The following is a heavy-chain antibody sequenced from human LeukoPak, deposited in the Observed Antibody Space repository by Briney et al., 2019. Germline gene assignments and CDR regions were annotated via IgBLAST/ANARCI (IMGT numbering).Heavy chain of an antibody. D-gene: IGHD3-3*01. Sequence: GGSLRLSCAASGFTFSSYAMHWVRQAPGKGLEYVSAISSNGGSTYYANSVKGRFTISRDNSKNTLYLQMGSLRAEDMAVYYCARGLSGRFLEWLSNYYYGMDVWGQGTTVTVSS. V-gene: IGHV3-64*01. CDR1: GFTFSSYA. CDR3: ARGLSGRFLEWLSNYYYGMDV. CDR2: ISSNGGST. J-gene: IGHJ6*02.